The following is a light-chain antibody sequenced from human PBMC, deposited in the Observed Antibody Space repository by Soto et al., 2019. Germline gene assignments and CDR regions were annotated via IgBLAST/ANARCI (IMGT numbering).Light chain of an antibody. J-gene: IGKJ2*01. V-gene: IGKV3-20*01. CDR1: QSVSSSY. CDR2: GAS. CDR3: QQYGRSPYT. Sequence: EIVLTQSPGTLSLSPGERATLSCRASQSVSSSYLAWYQQKPGQAPRLLLYGASSRATGIPDRFSGSGSGRDFTLTISRLEPEDFAVYYCQQYGRSPYTFGQGPKLEIK.